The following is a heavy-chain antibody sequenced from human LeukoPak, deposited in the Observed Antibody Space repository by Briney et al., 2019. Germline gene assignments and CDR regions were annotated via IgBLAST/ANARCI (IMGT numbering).Heavy chain of an antibody. D-gene: IGHD1-26*01. CDR2: ISSSGSTI. CDR1: GFTFSDYY. J-gene: IGHJ4*02. V-gene: IGHV3-11*01. CDR3: ARVMFIKWELLRAVDY. Sequence: GGSLRLSCAASGFTFSDYYMSWIRQAPGKGLEWVSYISSSGSTIYYADSVKGRFTISRDNAKNSLYLQMNSLRAEDTAVYYWARVMFIKWELLRAVDYWGQGTLVTVSS.